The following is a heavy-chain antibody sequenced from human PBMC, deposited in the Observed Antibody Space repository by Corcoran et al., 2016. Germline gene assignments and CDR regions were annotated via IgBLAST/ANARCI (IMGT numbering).Heavy chain of an antibody. CDR1: GFTFSSYG. CDR2: IWYDGSNK. CDR3: ARAPLYGDYVLDY. D-gene: IGHD4-17*01. V-gene: IGHV3-33*01. Sequence: QVQLVESGGGVVQPGRSLRLSCAASGFTFSSYGMHWVRQAPGKGLEWVAAIWYDGSNKYYADSVKGRFTISRDNSKNTLYLKMNSLRAEDRAVYYCARAPLYGDYVLDYWGQGTLVTVSS. J-gene: IGHJ4*02.